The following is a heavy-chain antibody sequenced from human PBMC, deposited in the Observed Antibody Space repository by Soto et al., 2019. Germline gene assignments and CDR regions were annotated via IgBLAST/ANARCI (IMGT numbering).Heavy chain of an antibody. CDR2: ISGNSGRL. V-gene: IGHV3-9*01. D-gene: IGHD3-10*01. CDR3: AKDRDSSSAYYYYGMDG. Sequence: EVQLVESGGGLVQPGRSLRLSCAASGFIFDDYAMHWVRQAPGKGLEWVSVISGNSGRLGYADSVKGRFTISRDNSKNSLYLQMNSLRDEDTALYYCAKDRDSSSAYYYYGMDGWGQGTTVTVSS. CDR1: GFIFDDYA. J-gene: IGHJ6*02.